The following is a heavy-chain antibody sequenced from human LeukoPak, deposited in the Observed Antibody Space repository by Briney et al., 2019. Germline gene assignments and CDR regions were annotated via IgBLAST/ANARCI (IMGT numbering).Heavy chain of an antibody. J-gene: IGHJ3*02. Sequence: GASVKVSCKASGYTFTGYGISWVRQAPGQGLEWMGWISAYNGNTNYAQKLQGRVTMTTDTSTSTAYMELRSLRSEDTAVYYCARESGYGDFGLGDAFDIWGQGTMVTVSS. V-gene: IGHV1-18*01. D-gene: IGHD4-17*01. CDR2: ISAYNGNT. CDR1: GYTFTGYG. CDR3: ARESGYGDFGLGDAFDI.